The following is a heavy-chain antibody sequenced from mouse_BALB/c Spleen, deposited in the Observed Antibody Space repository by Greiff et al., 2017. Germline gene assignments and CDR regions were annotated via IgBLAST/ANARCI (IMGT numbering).Heavy chain of an antibody. CDR3: ARDRGYGNYEGFAY. D-gene: IGHD2-10*02. J-gene: IGHJ3*01. CDR2: IWAGGST. V-gene: IGHV2-9*02. CDR1: GFSLTSYG. Sequence: VKLKESGPGLVAPSQSLSITCTVSGFSLTSYGVHWVRQPPGKGLEWLGVIWAGGSTNYNSALMSRLSISKDNSKSQVFLKMNSLQTDDTAMYYCARDRGYGNYEGFAYWGQGTLVTVSA.